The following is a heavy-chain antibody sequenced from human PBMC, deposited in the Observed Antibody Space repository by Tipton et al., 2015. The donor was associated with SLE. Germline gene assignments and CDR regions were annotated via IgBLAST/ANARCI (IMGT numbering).Heavy chain of an antibody. D-gene: IGHD3-10*01. CDR1: GGAFSGYY. V-gene: IGHV4-34*01. CDR3: ARQGSGAMVQGVIIHEKTRWYFDL. Sequence: GLVKPSETLSLTCGVYGGAFSGYYWSWIRQPPGKGLEWIGEINHGGGTNYNPSLKSRVTISIDKSKNQFSLKLSSVTAADTAVYYCARQGSGAMVQGVIIHEKTRWYFDLWGRGTLVTASS. CDR2: INHGGGT. J-gene: IGHJ2*01.